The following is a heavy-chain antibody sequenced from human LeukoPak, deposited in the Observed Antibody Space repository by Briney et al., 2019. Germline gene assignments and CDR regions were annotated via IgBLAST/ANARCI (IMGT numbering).Heavy chain of an antibody. CDR3: ARGPRYDFWSGYYYYYYYMYV. CDR1: GGSFSGYY. V-gene: IGHV4-34*01. Sequence: SETLPLTCAVYGGSFSGYYWSWIRQPPGKGLEWIGEINHSGSTNYNPSLKSRVTISVDTSKNQFSLKLSSVTAADTAVYYCARGPRYDFWSGYYYYYYYMYVWGKGTTVTVSS. CDR2: INHSGST. D-gene: IGHD3/OR15-3a*01. J-gene: IGHJ6*03.